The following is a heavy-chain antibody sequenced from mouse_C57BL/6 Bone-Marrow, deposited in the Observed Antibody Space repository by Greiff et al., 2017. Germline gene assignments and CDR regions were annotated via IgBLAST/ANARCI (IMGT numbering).Heavy chain of an antibody. CDR3: ARGGVMVRKGFDY. CDR2: IDPNSGGT. V-gene: IGHV1-72*01. J-gene: IGHJ2*01. D-gene: IGHD2-2*01. Sequence: VQLQQSGAELVKPGASVKLSCKASGYTFTSYWMHWVKQRPGRGLEWIGRIDPNSGGTKYNEKFKSKATLTVDKPSSTAYMQLSSLTSEDSAVYYGARGGVMVRKGFDYWGQGTTLTVSS. CDR1: GYTFTSYW.